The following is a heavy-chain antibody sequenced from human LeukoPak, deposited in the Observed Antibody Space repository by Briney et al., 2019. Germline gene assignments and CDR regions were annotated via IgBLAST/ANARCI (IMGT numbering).Heavy chain of an antibody. J-gene: IGHJ4*02. CDR1: GGTFSSYA. CDR2: IIPIFGTA. Sequence: SVKVSCKASGGTFSSYAISWVRQAPGQGLEWMGGIIPIFGTANYAQKFQGRVTITADESTSTAYMELSSLRSEDTAVYYCAAEYSNYAFFNDYWGQGTLATVSS. CDR3: AAEYSNYAFFNDY. D-gene: IGHD4-11*01. V-gene: IGHV1-69*13.